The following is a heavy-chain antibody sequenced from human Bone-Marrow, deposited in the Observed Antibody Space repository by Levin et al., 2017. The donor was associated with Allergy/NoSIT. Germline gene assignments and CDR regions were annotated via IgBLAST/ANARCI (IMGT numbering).Heavy chain of an antibody. V-gene: IGHV3-11*01. Sequence: GGSLRLSCAASGFTFSDYYMSWIRQAPGKGLEWVSYISSSGSTIYYADSVKGRFTISRDNAKNSLYLQMNSLRAEDTAVYYCALSYCSSTSCYGYSMDVWGQGTTVTVSS. J-gene: IGHJ6*02. CDR1: GFTFSDYY. CDR3: ALSYCSSTSCYGYSMDV. CDR2: ISSSGSTI. D-gene: IGHD2-2*01.